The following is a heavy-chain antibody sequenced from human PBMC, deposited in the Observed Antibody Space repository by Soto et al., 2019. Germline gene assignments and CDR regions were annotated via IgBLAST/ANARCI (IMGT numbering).Heavy chain of an antibody. CDR1: GYTFTSYG. V-gene: IGHV1-18*01. CDR2: ISAYNGNT. CDR3: ARGRSDIVVVVAATTYYFDY. Sequence: GASVKVSCKASGYTFTSYGISWVRQAPGQGLEWMGWISAYNGNTNYAQKLQGRVTMTTDTSTSTAYMELRSLRSDDTAVYYCARGRSDIVVVVAATTYYFDYWGQGTLVTV. D-gene: IGHD2-15*01. J-gene: IGHJ4*02.